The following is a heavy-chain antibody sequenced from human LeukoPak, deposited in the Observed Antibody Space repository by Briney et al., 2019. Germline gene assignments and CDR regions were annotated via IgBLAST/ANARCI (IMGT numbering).Heavy chain of an antibody. Sequence: GGSLRLSCAASGFTFLAYSMHWVRQAPGKGLEWVAVMSYDETKKYYADSVKGRFTVSRDNSKNTLYLEMDSLTDDDTAVYYCARDEEAGGLDVWGQGTTVTVSS. CDR2: MSYDETKK. V-gene: IGHV3-30-3*01. D-gene: IGHD3-10*01. J-gene: IGHJ6*02. CDR1: GFTFLAYS. CDR3: ARDEEAGGLDV.